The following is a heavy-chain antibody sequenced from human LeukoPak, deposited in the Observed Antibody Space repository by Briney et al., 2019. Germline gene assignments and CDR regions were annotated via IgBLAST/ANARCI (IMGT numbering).Heavy chain of an antibody. V-gene: IGHV3-15*01. J-gene: IGHJ4*02. Sequence: PGGSLRLSCAASGFSFSNAWMSWVRQAPGKGLEWVGRIKSITDGGTKDYAAPVKGRFTISRDDSKNTLYLQMNSLKTEDSAVYYCAIIPPGRYCNSISCYWGYWGQGTLVTVSS. CDR2: IKSITDGGTK. D-gene: IGHD2-2*01. CDR3: AIIPPGRYCNSISCYWGY. CDR1: GFSFSNAW.